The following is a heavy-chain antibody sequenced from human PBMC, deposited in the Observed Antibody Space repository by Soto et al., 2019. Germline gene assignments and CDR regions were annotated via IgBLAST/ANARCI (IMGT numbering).Heavy chain of an antibody. D-gene: IGHD3-3*01. Sequence: ASVKVSCKAFGYTFTSYGISWVRQAPGQGLEWMGWISAYNGNTNYAQKLQGRVTMTTDTSTSTAYMELRSLRSDDTAVYYCARVRFLEWFFLVYFDYWGQGTLVTVSS. CDR2: ISAYNGNT. CDR3: ARVRFLEWFFLVYFDY. CDR1: GYTFTSYG. V-gene: IGHV1-18*01. J-gene: IGHJ4*02.